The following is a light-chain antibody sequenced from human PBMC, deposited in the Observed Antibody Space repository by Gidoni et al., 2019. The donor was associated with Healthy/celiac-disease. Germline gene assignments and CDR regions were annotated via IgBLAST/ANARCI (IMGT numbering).Light chain of an antibody. CDR1: QSVLYISNNKNY. CDR3: QQYYSTPWT. CDR2: WAS. J-gene: IGKJ1*01. V-gene: IGKV4-1*01. Sequence: DIVITQSPDSLAGSLGERAPINCKSSQSVLYISNNKNYLAWYRQKPGQPPKLLIYWASTRESGVPDRFSGSGSGTDFTLTISSLQAEDVAVYYCQQYYSTPWTFGQGTKVEIK.